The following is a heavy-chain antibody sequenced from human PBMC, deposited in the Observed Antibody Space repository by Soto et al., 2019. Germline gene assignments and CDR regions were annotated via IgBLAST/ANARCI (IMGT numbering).Heavy chain of an antibody. Sequence: EVQLVESGGGLVKPGGSLRLSCAATGFTFSSYSMNWVRQAPGKGLEWVSSISSSSSYIYYADSVKGRFTISRDNAKNSLYLQMNSLRAEDTAVYYCARDGDSSGYYYAFWDYWGQGTLVTVSS. D-gene: IGHD3-22*01. CDR2: ISSSSSYI. V-gene: IGHV3-21*01. CDR1: GFTFSSYS. CDR3: ARDGDSSGYYYAFWDY. J-gene: IGHJ4*02.